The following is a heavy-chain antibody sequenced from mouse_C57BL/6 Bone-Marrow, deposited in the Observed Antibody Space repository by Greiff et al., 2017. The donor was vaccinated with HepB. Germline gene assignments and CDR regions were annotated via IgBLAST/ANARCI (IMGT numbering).Heavy chain of an antibody. V-gene: IGHV14-2*01. J-gene: IGHJ1*03. CDR3: ASARIYYYGSWYFDV. D-gene: IGHD1-1*01. Sequence: VQLKEPGAELVKPGASVKLSCTASGFNFKDYYMHWVKQRTEQGLEWIGRIDPEDGETKYAPKFQGKATITADTSSNAAYLQSGSLTSEDTAVYSCASARIYYYGSWYFDVWGTGTTVTVSS. CDR1: GFNFKDYY. CDR2: IDPEDGET.